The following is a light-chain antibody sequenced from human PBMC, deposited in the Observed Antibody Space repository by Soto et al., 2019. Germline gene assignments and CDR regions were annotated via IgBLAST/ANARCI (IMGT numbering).Light chain of an antibody. CDR1: QRVSIK. CDR3: KHYNKCPPIT. J-gene: IGKJ5*01. Sequence: EVVLTQSPATLSVSPGERATLSCRASQRVSIKLAWYQQKPGQAPRLLIYDTSPRATGIPARYSGSGSGTELILTISSLQSEDFAGYYCKHYNKCPPITFGQGTRLEIK. CDR2: DTS. V-gene: IGKV3-15*01.